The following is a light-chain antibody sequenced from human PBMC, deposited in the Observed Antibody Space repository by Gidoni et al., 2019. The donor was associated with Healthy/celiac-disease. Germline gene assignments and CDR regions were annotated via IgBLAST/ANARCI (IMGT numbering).Light chain of an antibody. CDR1: QGISNY. CDR3: QQYYSYLT. CDR2: AAS. Sequence: AIRITQSPSSLSASTGDRVTITCRASQGISNYLAWYQLKPGKAPKLLIYAASTLQSGGPSRFSGSGSGTDFTLTISCLQSEDFATYYCQQYYSYLTFGPGTKVDIK. V-gene: IGKV1-8*01. J-gene: IGKJ3*01.